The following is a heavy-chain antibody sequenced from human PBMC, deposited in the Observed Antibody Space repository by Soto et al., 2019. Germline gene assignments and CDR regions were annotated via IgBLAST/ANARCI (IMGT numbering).Heavy chain of an antibody. CDR1: GFTFSSYA. CDR2: ISYDGSNK. V-gene: IGHV3-30-3*01. CDR3: AREPGVATILFVLDV. Sequence: QPGGSLRLSCAASGFTFSSYAMHWVRQAPGKGLEWVAVISYDGSNKYYADSVKGRFTISRDNSKNTLYLQMNSLRAEDTAVYYCAREPGVATILFVLDVWGQGTTVTVSS. D-gene: IGHD5-12*01. J-gene: IGHJ6*02.